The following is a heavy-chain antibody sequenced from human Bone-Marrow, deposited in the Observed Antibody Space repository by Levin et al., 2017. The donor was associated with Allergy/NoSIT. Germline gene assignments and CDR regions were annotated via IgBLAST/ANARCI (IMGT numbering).Heavy chain of an antibody. CDR2: IKSKTDGATT. CDR3: TTDLRLLYFGHLPRLAY. D-gene: IGHD5/OR15-5a*01. J-gene: IGHJ4*02. CDR1: GFTFSSAW. V-gene: IGHV3-15*01. Sequence: LSLTCVGSGFTFSSAWMSWVRQAPGKGLEWVGRIKSKTDGATTEYAAPVKGRFTISRDDSTNTLYLEGHSLKSEDTGVYFCTTDLRLLYFGHLPRLAYWGQGTLVTVAS.